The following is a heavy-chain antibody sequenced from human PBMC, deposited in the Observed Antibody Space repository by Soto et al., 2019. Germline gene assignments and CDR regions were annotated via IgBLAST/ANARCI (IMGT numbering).Heavy chain of an antibody. J-gene: IGHJ3*02. CDR3: ATRRTTVTTGDAFDI. CDR1: GGTFSSYT. CDR2: IIPILGIA. D-gene: IGHD4-17*01. Sequence: QVQLVQSGAEVKKPGSSVKVSCKASGGTFSSYTISWVRQAPGQGLEWMGRIIPILGIANYAQKFQGRVTIXXAXRXXTAYMELSSLRSEDTAVYYCATRRTTVTTGDAFDIWGQGTMVTVSS. V-gene: IGHV1-69*02.